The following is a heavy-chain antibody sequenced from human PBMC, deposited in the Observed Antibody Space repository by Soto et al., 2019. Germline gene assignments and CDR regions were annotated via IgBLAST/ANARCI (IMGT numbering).Heavy chain of an antibody. V-gene: IGHV4-59*01. J-gene: IGHJ4*02. CDR2: IYYSGST. CDR3: ARDVRGEFDY. CDR1: GGSISSYY. Sequence: SETLSLTCTVSGGSISSYYWSWIRQPPGKGLEWIGYIYYSGSTNYNPSLKSRVTISVDTSKNQFSLKLSSVTAADTAVYYCARDVRGEFDYWGQGTLVTVSS. D-gene: IGHD2-21*01.